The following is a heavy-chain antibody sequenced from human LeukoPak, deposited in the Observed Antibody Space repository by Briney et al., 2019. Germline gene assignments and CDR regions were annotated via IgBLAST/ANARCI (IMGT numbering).Heavy chain of an antibody. CDR2: ISGSGGST. CDR1: GFTFSSYA. D-gene: IGHD3-22*01. J-gene: IGHJ4*02. Sequence: PGGSLRLSCAASGFTFSSYAMSWFRQPQGKGWEWVSAISGSGGSTYYADSVKGRFTISRDNSKNTLYLQMNSLRAEDTAVYYGVVTPYYFDYWGQGTLVTVSS. CDR3: VVTPYYFDY. V-gene: IGHV3-23*01.